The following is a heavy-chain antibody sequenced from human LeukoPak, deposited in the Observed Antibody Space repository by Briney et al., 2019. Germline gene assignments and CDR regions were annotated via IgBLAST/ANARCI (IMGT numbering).Heavy chain of an antibody. CDR3: ARDGGSGWYGGPFDY. V-gene: IGHV4-34*01. D-gene: IGHD6-19*01. CDR2: INRRGST. J-gene: IGHJ4*02. CDR1: GGSFSGYY. Sequence: PSETLSLTCAVYGGSFSGYYWTWIRQPPGKGLEWIGEINRRGSTNYNSSLKSRLTISVDTSKNQFSLKLSSVTAADTAVYYCARDGGSGWYGGPFDYWGQGTLVTVSS.